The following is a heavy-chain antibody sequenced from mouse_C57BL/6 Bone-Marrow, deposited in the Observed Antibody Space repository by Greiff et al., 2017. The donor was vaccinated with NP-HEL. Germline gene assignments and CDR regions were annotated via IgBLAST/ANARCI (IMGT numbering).Heavy chain of an antibody. Sequence: EVKLEESGGGLVKPGGSLKLSCAASGFTFSSYAMSWVRQTPEKRLEWVATISDGGSYTYYPDNVKGRFTISRDNAKNNLYLQMSHLKSEDTAMYYCARVLAFAYWGQGTLVTVSA. CDR2: ISDGGSYT. CDR1: GFTFSSYA. CDR3: ARVLAFAY. V-gene: IGHV5-4*03. J-gene: IGHJ3*01. D-gene: IGHD4-1*01.